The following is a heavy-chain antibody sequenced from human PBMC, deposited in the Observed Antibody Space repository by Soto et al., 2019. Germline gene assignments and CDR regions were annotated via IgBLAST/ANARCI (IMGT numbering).Heavy chain of an antibody. V-gene: IGHV4-30-4*01. CDR2: RYYSGNT. J-gene: IGHJ4*02. CDR1: GVSITSGSYY. CDR3: ARGGYDTSGQTFIGWGPDC. D-gene: IGHD3-22*01. Sequence: HVQLQESGPGPVTPSQTLSLSCPVSGVSITSGSYYWTWVRQSPGKGLEWIGYRYYSGNTYYNPSLNGRAVTSVDTSNNPFSLKLTAVAAADTAVYYCARGGYDTSGQTFIGWGPDCWGQGTLVTVSS.